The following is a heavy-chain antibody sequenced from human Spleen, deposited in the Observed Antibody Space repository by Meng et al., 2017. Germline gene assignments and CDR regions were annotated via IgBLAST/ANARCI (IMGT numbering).Heavy chain of an antibody. CDR3: ASFDHIPRRNYFDY. J-gene: IGHJ4*02. D-gene: IGHD2-21*01. CDR1: GGSFSGYY. CDR2: IHHSGSA. V-gene: IGHV4-34*01. Sequence: QVQLQQWGAGLLKPSETLSLTCAVSGGSFSGYYWSWIRQPPGKDLEWIGYIHHSGSAYYNPSLKSRVSISVDTSKNQFSLNLNSMTAADTAVYYCASFDHIPRRNYFDYWGQGTLVTVSS.